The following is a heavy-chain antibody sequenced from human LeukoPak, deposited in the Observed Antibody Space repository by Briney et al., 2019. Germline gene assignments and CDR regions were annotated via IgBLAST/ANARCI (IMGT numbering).Heavy chain of an antibody. CDR2: IIPIFGTA. Sequence: ASVKVSCKASGGTLSNYAISWVRQAPGQGLEWMGGIIPIFGTANYAQKFRGRVTITADKSTSTAYMELSSLRSEDTALYYCARGGIVAAGFNWFDPWGQGTLVTVSS. CDR3: ARGGIVAAGFNWFDP. V-gene: IGHV1-69*06. D-gene: IGHD6-13*01. J-gene: IGHJ5*02. CDR1: GGTLSNYA.